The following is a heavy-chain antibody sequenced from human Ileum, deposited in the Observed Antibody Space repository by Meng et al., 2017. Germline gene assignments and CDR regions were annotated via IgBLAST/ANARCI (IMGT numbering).Heavy chain of an antibody. CDR3: ARNYYDSSGEDSNDY. CDR2: INHSGST. CDR1: GFTFSSYS. J-gene: IGHJ4*02. D-gene: IGHD3-22*01. Sequence: VQLVESGGGLVKPGGSLRLFCAASGFTFSSYSMNWVRQAPGKGLEWIGEINHSGSTNYNPSLKSRVTISVDTSKNQFSLKLSSVTAADTAVYYCARNYYDSSGEDSNDYWGQGTLVTVSS. V-gene: IGHV4-34*01.